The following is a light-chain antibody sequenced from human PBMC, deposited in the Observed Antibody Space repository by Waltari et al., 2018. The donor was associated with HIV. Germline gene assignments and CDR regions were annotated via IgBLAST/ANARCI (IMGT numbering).Light chain of an antibody. Sequence: QSVLTQPPSASGTPGQRVTISCSGSSSNIGTNTVSWYQQVPGTAPKLLIYNNIPRPSGVPDRFSGSKSGTAASLAISGLQSEDEADYYCAACDDSLNGYVFGTGTKVTVL. CDR2: NNI. CDR1: SSNIGTNT. CDR3: AACDDSLNGYV. V-gene: IGLV1-44*01. J-gene: IGLJ1*01.